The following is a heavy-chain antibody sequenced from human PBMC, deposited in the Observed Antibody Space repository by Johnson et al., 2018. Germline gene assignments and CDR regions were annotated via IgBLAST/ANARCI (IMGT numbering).Heavy chain of an antibody. CDR3: VRDSSYALDI. V-gene: IGHV3-48*01. J-gene: IGHJ3*02. D-gene: IGHD6-6*01. CDR1: GFTFSDSS. CDR2: IWTAPGPS. Sequence: EVQLGQSGGGLVQPGGSLRLSCAASGFTFSDSSVNWVRQAPGRGLEWISHIWTAPGPSHYADSVKGRFTISRDNAKNSLYLQINRLRAEDTALYYCVRDSSYALDIWGQGTIVTVSP.